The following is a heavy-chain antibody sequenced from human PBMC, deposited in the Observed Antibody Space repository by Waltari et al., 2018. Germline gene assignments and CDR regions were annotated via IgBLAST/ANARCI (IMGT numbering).Heavy chain of an antibody. Sequence: EVQLVESGGGLVQPGGSLRLSCEASGFTFSSSWMHWVRQAPGKGLVWVSRINGDGSGTSYADSVKGRFTISRDNVKNTLYLQMNSLRAEDTAVYYCARSCGLRCHWFDPWGQGTLVTVSS. CDR3: ARSCGLRCHWFDP. CDR2: INGDGSGT. J-gene: IGHJ5*02. D-gene: IGHD4-17*01. CDR1: GFTFSSSW. V-gene: IGHV3-74*01.